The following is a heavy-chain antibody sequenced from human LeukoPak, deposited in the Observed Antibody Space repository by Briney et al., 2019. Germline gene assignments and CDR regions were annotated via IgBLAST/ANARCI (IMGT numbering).Heavy chain of an antibody. D-gene: IGHD3-3*01. Sequence: GGSLRLSCASSGFTFSSYAMSWVRQAPGKGLEWVSAISGSGGSTYYADSVKGRLTISRDNSKNTLYLQMNSLRAEDTAVYHCAKGAHYDFWSGLNYYYMDVWGKGTTVTVSS. CDR3: AKGAHYDFWSGLNYYYMDV. CDR2: ISGSGGST. V-gene: IGHV3-23*01. J-gene: IGHJ6*03. CDR1: GFTFSSYA.